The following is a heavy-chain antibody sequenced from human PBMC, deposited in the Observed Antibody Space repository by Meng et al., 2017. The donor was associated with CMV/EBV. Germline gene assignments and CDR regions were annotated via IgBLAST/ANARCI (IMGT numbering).Heavy chain of an antibody. Sequence: QVHRPQWGAGLLTPSETLSLTCAVYGGSFSGYYWSWIRQPPGKGLEWIGEINHSGSTNYNPSLKSRVTISVDTSKNQFSLKLSSVTAADTAVYYCASSLTYPDYWGQGTLVTVSS. CDR1: GGSFSGYY. V-gene: IGHV4-34*01. CDR3: ASSLTYPDY. CDR2: INHSGST. D-gene: IGHD2-15*01. J-gene: IGHJ4*02.